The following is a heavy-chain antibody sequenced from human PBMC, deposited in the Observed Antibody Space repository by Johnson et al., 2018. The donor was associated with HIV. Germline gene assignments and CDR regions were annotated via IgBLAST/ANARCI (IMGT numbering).Heavy chain of an antibody. V-gene: IGHV3-15*01. CDR1: GFTFSNVW. J-gene: IGHJ3*02. Sequence: VQLVESGGGLVKPGGSLRISCAGSGFTFSNVWMSWVRQVPGKGLEWVGHIKTKTDGGTTDYAAPVKGRFSMSRDDSKNMLYFQMNSLKIEDTAVYYCTTGHCSGASCCRGGSCYNAFDIWGQGTIVTVSS. CDR2: IKTKTDGGTT. D-gene: IGHD2-15*01. CDR3: TTGHCSGASCCRGGSCYNAFDI.